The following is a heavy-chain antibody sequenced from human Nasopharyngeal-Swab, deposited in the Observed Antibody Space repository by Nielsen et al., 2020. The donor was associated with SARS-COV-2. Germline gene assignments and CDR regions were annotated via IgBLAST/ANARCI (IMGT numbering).Heavy chain of an antibody. V-gene: IGHV3-23*01. J-gene: IGHJ4*02. D-gene: IGHD6-19*01. Sequence: GESLKISCAASGFTFSSYAMSWVRQAPGKGLEWVSAISGSGGSTYYADSVKGRFTISRDNSKNTLYLQMNSLRAEDTAVYYCARGHSGWNYWGQGALVTVSS. CDR2: ISGSGGST. CDR1: GFTFSSYA. CDR3: ARGHSGWNY.